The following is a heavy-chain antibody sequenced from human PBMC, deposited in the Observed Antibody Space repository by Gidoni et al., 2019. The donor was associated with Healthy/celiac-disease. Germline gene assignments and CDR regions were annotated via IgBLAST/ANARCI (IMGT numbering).Heavy chain of an antibody. CDR2: IYSGGST. CDR3: ARVKGRLYSYGIFDY. D-gene: IGHD5-18*01. J-gene: IGHJ4*02. V-gene: IGHV3-53*02. Sequence: VQLVETGGGLIQAGGARGLSWSASGFTVSSNYMSWVRQDPGKGLEWVSVIYSGGSTYYADSVKGRFTISRDNSKNTLYLQMNSLRAEDTAVYYCARVKGRLYSYGIFDYWGQGTLVTVSS. CDR1: GFTVSSNY.